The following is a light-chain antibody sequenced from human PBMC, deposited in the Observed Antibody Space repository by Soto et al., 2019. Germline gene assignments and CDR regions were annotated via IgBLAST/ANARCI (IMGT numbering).Light chain of an antibody. V-gene: IGLV4-69*01. CDR2: LNSDGSH. CDR1: SGHSNYA. CDR3: QTWVTGIHI. J-gene: IGLJ2*01. Sequence: QPVLTQSPSASASLGASGKLTCTLSSGHSNYAIAWHQQQPEKGPRFLMKLNSDGSHSKGDGIPDRFSGSSSGAERYLTISTLQSEDEADYYCQTWVTGIHIFGGGTKLTVL.